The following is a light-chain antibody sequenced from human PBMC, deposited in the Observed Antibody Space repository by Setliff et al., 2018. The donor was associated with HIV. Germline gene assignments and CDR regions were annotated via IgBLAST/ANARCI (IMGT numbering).Light chain of an antibody. V-gene: IGLV2-14*03. J-gene: IGLJ2*01. Sequence: QSALTQPASVSGSPGQSITISCTGTGSDVVDSKYVSWYQQHPGQAPKLIICNFSERPSGVSNRFSGSRSGNTASLTISGLQAEDEADYYCVTHTSYRIVVFGGGTQLTVL. CDR1: GSDVVDSKY. CDR3: VTHTSYRIVV. CDR2: NFS.